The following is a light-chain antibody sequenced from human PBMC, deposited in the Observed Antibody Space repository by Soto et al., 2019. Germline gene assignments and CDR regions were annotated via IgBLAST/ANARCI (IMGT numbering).Light chain of an antibody. CDR1: SSDVGSYNL. V-gene: IGLV2-23*01. CDR2: EGS. CDR3: CSYAGRYV. J-gene: IGLJ1*01. Sequence: QSVLTQPASVSGSPGQSITISCTGTSSDVGSYNLVSWYQQHPGKAPKLIIYEGSKRPSGVSDRFSASKSGNTASLTISGLQAEDEADYYCCSYAGRYVFGTGTKLTVL.